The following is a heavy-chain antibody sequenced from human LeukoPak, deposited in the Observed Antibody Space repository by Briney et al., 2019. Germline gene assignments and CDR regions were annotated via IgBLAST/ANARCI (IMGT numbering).Heavy chain of an antibody. CDR1: GGSISSGSYY. D-gene: IGHD3-22*01. CDR3: ARDSETYYYDSSGIRVGSL. CDR2: IYTSGST. Sequence: PSETLSLTCTVSGGSISSGSYYWSWIRQPAGKGLEWIGRIYTSGSTNYNPSLKSRVTISVDTSKNQFSLKLSSVTAADTAVYYCARDSETYYYDSSGIRVGSLWGRGTLVTVSS. J-gene: IGHJ2*01. V-gene: IGHV4-61*02.